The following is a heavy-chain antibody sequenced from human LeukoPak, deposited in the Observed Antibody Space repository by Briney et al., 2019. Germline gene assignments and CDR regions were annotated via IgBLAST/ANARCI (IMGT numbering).Heavy chain of an antibody. V-gene: IGHV3-30-3*01. CDR2: ISYDGSNK. Sequence: GGSLRLSCAASGFTFSSYAMHWVRQDPGKGLEWVAVISYDGSNKYYADSVKGRFTISRDNSKNTPYLQMNSLRAEDTAVYYCARVDFQWLLLPTIDYWGQGTLVTVSS. J-gene: IGHJ4*02. D-gene: IGHD3-22*01. CDR1: GFTFSSYA. CDR3: ARVDFQWLLLPTIDY.